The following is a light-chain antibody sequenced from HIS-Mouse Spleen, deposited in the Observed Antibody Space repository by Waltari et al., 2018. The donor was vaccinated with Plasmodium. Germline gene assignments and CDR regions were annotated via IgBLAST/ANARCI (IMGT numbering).Light chain of an antibody. V-gene: IGKV3-15*01. Sequence: EIVMTQTPATPPFPPGERATPPCRASQRVSSNLAWYQQKPCQAPRLLIYGASTRATGIPARFSGSGSGTEFTLTISSMQSEDFAVYYCQQYNNWPPWTFGQGTKVEIK. CDR1: QRVSSN. J-gene: IGKJ1*01. CDR3: QQYNNWPPWT. CDR2: GAS.